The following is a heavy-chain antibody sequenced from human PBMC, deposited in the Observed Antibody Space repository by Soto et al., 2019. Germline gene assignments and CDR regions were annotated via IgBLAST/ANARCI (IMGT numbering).Heavy chain of an antibody. J-gene: IGHJ6*03. V-gene: IGHV3-21*01. Sequence: GGSLRLSCAASGFTFSSYSMNWVRQAPGKGLEWVSSISSSSSYIYYADSVKGRFTISRDNAKNSLYLQMNSLRAEDTAVYYCARGYCSGGSCYSGRFYYYYMDVWGKGTTVTVSS. CDR3: ARGYCSGGSCYSGRFYYYYMDV. D-gene: IGHD2-15*01. CDR2: ISSSSSYI. CDR1: GFTFSSYS.